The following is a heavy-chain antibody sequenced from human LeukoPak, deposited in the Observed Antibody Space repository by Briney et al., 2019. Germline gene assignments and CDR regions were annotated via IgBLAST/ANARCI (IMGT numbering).Heavy chain of an antibody. CDR3: ARSSIAARRADFDY. Sequence: ASVKVSCKTSGYTFTDSYIHWVRQAPGQGLEWMGWINSNSGGTSYAQKFQGRVTLTRDTPTRTAYMELNRLTSDDTAVYYCARSSIAARRADFDYWGQGTVVTVSS. CDR2: INSNSGGT. V-gene: IGHV1-2*02. J-gene: IGHJ4*02. CDR1: GYTFTDSY. D-gene: IGHD6-6*01.